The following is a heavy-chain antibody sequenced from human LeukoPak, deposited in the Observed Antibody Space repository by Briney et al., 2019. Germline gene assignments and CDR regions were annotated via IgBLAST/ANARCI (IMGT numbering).Heavy chain of an antibody. CDR1: VFTFTNAW. V-gene: IGHV3-15*01. Sequence: GGSLRLSCAASVFTFTNAWMNCVRQAPGKGLEWVGLIKSKSDGETTDYAAPVRGRVTISRDDSKNTLYLQMNSLKTEDTAISYCTKILYSYHNIYYWGQGTLVTVSS. CDR2: IKSKSDGETT. CDR3: TKILYSYHNIYY. D-gene: IGHD2-15*01. J-gene: IGHJ4*02.